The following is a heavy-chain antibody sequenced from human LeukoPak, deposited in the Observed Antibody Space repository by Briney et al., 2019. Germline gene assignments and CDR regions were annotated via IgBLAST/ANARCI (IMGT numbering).Heavy chain of an antibody. CDR1: GYTFTSYD. V-gene: IGHV1-8*01. CDR3: AREGGSLGY. Sequence: ASVKVSCKASGYTFTSYDINWVRQATGQGLEWMGWMNPNSGNTGYAQKFQGRVTITADESTSTAYMELSSLRSEDTAVYYCAREGGSLGYWGQGTLVTVSS. D-gene: IGHD1-26*01. CDR2: MNPNSGNT. J-gene: IGHJ4*02.